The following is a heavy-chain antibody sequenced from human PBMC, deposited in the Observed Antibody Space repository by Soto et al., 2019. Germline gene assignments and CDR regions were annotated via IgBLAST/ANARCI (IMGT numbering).Heavy chain of an antibody. Sequence: QVQLVQSGAEVKKPGASVKVSCKASGYTFTSYDINWVRQATGQGLEWMGWMNPNSGNTGYAQKFQGRVTMTRNTSLSTGYMGLGSLRSGDTGVYYCARGDREAAAGNWGQGTLVTVSS. CDR1: GYTFTSYD. D-gene: IGHD6-13*01. CDR3: ARGDREAAAGN. CDR2: MNPNSGNT. V-gene: IGHV1-8*01. J-gene: IGHJ4*02.